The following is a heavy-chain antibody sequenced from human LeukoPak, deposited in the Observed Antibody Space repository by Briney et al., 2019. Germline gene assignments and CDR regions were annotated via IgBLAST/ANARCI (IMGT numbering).Heavy chain of an antibody. V-gene: IGHV1-18*01. CDR2: ISGYNGNT. CDR1: GYTFPNYG. CDR3: ARDLISNVAVTEYHYYAMDV. J-gene: IGHJ6*02. D-gene: IGHD6-19*01. Sequence: GASVKVSCKASGYTFPNYGINWVRQAPGQGLEWMGWISGYNGNTNYAQKLQGRVTLTTDTSTGTAYMELRSLRPDDTAVYYCARDLISNVAVTEYHYYAMDVWGQGTTVTVSS.